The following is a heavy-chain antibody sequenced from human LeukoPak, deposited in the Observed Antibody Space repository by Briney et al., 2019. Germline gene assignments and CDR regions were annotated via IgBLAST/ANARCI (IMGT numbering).Heavy chain of an antibody. CDR3: ARVSRCSGGSCYYFDY. CDR1: GGSISNYY. CDR2: IYYSGST. J-gene: IGHJ4*02. V-gene: IGHV4-59*01. Sequence: SETLSLTCTVSGGSISNYYWSWIRQPPGKGLEWIGYIYYSGSTNYNPSLKSRGTISVDTSKNQFSLKLSSVTAADTAVYYCARVSRCSGGSCYYFDYWGQGTLVTVSS. D-gene: IGHD2-15*01.